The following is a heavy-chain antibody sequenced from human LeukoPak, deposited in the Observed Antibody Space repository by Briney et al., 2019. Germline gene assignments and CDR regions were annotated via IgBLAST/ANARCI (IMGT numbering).Heavy chain of an antibody. V-gene: IGHV4-39*07. CDR2: IYHSGST. J-gene: IGHJ6*03. D-gene: IGHD6-13*01. Sequence: SETLSLTCTVSGASISSNNYYWGWIRQPPGKGLEWIGSIYHSGSTYYNPSLKSRVTTSVDTSKNQFSLKLSSVTAADTAVYYCAREAYSSSWYSHYYYYYMDVWGKGTTVTVSS. CDR3: AREAYSSSWYSHYYYYYMDV. CDR1: GASISSNNYY.